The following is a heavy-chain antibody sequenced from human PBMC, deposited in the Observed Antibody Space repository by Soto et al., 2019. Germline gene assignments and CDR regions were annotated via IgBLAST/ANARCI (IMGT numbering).Heavy chain of an antibody. D-gene: IGHD6-19*01. Sequence: LVQSGPEVKKPGTSVKVSCKTSGFTFGSSAVQWVRQVRGQRLEWIGWIVVASGYPNVAQKFQDRVSLTRDLSTNTALELSSLTSEDSAMYYCAADVIGVAGDFDHWAQGTLVSVSS. J-gene: IGHJ4*02. CDR3: AADVIGVAGDFDH. V-gene: IGHV1-58*01. CDR1: GFTFGSSA. CDR2: IVVASGYP.